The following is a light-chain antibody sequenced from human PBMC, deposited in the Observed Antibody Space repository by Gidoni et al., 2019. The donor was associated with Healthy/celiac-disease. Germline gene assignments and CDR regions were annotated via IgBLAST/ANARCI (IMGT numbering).Light chain of an antibody. V-gene: IGKV1-39*01. CDR1: QSIRSY. J-gene: IGKJ4*01. CDR2: AAA. Sequence: DIQMTQSPSSLSASVGDRVTITCRASQSIRSYLNWYQQKPGKAPKLLSYAAASLQSRVPSRCSGSGAGTEFTLTISSRQPEDCATYYCQQSYSTPPLTFGGGTKVEIK. CDR3: QQSYSTPPLT.